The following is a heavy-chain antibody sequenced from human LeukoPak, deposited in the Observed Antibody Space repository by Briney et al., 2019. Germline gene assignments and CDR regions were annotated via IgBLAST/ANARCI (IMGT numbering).Heavy chain of an antibody. CDR3: ARRLVRYNYYYMDV. CDR1: GYIFTGYY. J-gene: IGHJ6*03. CDR2: INPNSGGA. D-gene: IGHD6-19*01. Sequence: GASVTVSCKASGYIFTGYYMHWVRQAPGQGLEWMGWINPNSGGAYYAQKFQGRVTMTRATSTSTAYMELSSLRSDDTAVYYCARRLVRYNYYYMDVWGKGTTVTVSS. V-gene: IGHV1-2*02.